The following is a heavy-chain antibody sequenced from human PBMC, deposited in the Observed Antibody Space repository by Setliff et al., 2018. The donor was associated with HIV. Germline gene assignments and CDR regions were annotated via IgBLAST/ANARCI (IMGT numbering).Heavy chain of an antibody. CDR1: GFTFSSYS. V-gene: IGHV3-48*04. Sequence: PGGSLRLSCAASGFTFSSYSMNWVRQAPGKGLEWVSYISSSSSTIYYADSVKGRFTISRDNAKNSLYLQMNSLRAEDTAVYYWARDPETWGWGGGEKVFDYWGQGTLVTVSS. J-gene: IGHJ4*02. CDR3: ARDPETWGWGGGEKVFDY. D-gene: IGHD3-16*01. CDR2: ISSSSSTI.